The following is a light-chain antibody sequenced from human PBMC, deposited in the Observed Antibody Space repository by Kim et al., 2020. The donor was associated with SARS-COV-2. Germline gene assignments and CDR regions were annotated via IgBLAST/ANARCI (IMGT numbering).Light chain of an antibody. J-gene: IGKJ3*01. CDR2: AAS. CDR1: QSISSH. CDR3: QHSYITPFT. V-gene: IGKV1-39*01. Sequence: DIQMTQSPSSLSASVGDRVTITCRTTQSISSHLNWYQQKPGRAPKLLISAASTLQGGVPSRFSGSGSETDFTLTISSLQPVDFATYFCQHSYITPFTFGPGTKVDIK.